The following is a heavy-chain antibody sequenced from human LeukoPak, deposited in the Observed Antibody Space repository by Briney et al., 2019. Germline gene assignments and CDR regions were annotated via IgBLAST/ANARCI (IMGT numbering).Heavy chain of an antibody. CDR1: GGSISSYY. J-gene: IGHJ4*02. Sequence: SQTLSLTCTVSGGSISSYYWNWIRQPPGKGLEWIGYIYYSGSTNYNPSLKSRVTISVDTSKNQFSLKLTSVTAADTAVYYCARSPWGYKFDYWGQGILVTVSS. D-gene: IGHD5-24*01. CDR3: ARSPWGYKFDY. CDR2: IYYSGST. V-gene: IGHV4-59*01.